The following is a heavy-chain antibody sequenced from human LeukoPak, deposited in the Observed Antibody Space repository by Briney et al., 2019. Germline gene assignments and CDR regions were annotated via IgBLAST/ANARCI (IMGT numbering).Heavy chain of an antibody. CDR1: GFTFSSYA. CDR2: ISYDGSNK. CDR3: ARDRLVAGLYYYGMDV. V-gene: IGHV3-30-3*01. J-gene: IGHJ6*02. D-gene: IGHD6-19*01. Sequence: GRSLRLSCAASGFTFSSYAMYWVRQAPGKGLEWVAVISYDGSNKYYADSVKGRFTISRDNSKNTLYLQMNSLRAEDTAVYYCARDRLVAGLYYYGMDVWGQGTTVTVSS.